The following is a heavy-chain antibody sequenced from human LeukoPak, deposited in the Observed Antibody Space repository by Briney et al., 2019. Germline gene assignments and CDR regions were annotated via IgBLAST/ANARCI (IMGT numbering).Heavy chain of an antibody. CDR3: ARDGGY. J-gene: IGHJ4*02. Sequence: SVKVSCKASGYTLAGYYMHCVRKAPGQGLEWMGWISAYNGNTNYAQKLQGRVTMTTDTSTSTAYMELRSLRSDDTAVYYCARDGGYWGQGTLVTVSS. D-gene: IGHD4-23*01. V-gene: IGHV1-18*04. CDR1: GYTLAGYY. CDR2: ISAYNGNT.